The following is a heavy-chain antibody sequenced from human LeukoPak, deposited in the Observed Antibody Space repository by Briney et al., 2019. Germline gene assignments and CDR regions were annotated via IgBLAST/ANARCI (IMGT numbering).Heavy chain of an antibody. CDR1: GFTFDDYA. V-gene: IGHV3-43*02. J-gene: IGHJ4*02. D-gene: IGHD3-22*01. CDR3: AKVLGYYDSSGYYQEGGFDY. CDR2: ISGDGGST. Sequence: GGSLRLSCAASGFTFDDYAMHWVRQAPGKGLEWVSLISGDGGSTYYADSVKGLFTISRDNSKNSLYLQMNSLRTEGTALYYCAKVLGYYDSSGYYQEGGFDYWGQGTLVTVSS.